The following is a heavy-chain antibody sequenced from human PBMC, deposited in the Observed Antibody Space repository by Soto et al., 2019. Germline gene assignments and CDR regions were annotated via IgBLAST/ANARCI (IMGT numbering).Heavy chain of an antibody. Sequence: QVQLVQSGAEVKKPGASVKVSCKASGYSFTDYYMHWVRQAPGQGPEWLGWINPSTGVTHFAQKFQGWVTMTRDTSISTAYMELSRLTSHDTAVYYCVRSPGDFRYGMDVWGQGTTVTVSS. D-gene: IGHD2-21*02. CDR2: INPSTGVT. V-gene: IGHV1-2*04. CDR1: GYSFTDYY. CDR3: VRSPGDFRYGMDV. J-gene: IGHJ6*02.